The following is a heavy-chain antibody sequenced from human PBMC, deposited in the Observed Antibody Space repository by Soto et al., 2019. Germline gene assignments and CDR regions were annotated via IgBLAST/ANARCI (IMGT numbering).Heavy chain of an antibody. CDR1: GFTFSSYA. J-gene: IGHJ4*02. Sequence: GGSLRLSCAASGFTFSSYAVHWVRQAPGKGLEWVAVIAYDGRNKYYADSVKGRFTISRDNSKNTLYLQMNSLRIEDTAVYYCARELERGFDYWGQGTLVTVSS. D-gene: IGHD1-1*01. CDR2: IAYDGRNK. CDR3: ARELERGFDY. V-gene: IGHV3-30*04.